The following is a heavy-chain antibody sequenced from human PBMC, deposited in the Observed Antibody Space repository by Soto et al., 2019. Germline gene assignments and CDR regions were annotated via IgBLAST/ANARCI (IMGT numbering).Heavy chain of an antibody. CDR2: IIPIFGTA. D-gene: IGHD3-22*01. V-gene: IGHV1-69*12. Sequence: QVQLVQSGAEVKKPGSSVKVSCKASGGTFSSYAISWVRQAPGQGLEWMGGIIPIFGTANYAQKFQGRVTIXAXXSTSTAYMELSSLRSEDTTVYYCASGTMIVAYFDYWGQGTLVTVSS. J-gene: IGHJ4*02. CDR3: ASGTMIVAYFDY. CDR1: GGTFSSYA.